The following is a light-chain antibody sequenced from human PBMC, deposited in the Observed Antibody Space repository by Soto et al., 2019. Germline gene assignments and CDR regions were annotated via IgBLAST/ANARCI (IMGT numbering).Light chain of an antibody. CDR2: KAS. V-gene: IGKV1-5*03. J-gene: IGKJ1*01. CDR3: QHYNSYSEA. CDR1: QTISSR. Sequence: DIQMTQSPATLSGSAGDRVTITCRASQTISSRLAWYQQKPGKAPKLLIYKASTIKSGVPSRFSGSGSGTEFTLTISSLQPDDFAAYYCQHYNSYSEAFGQGTKVDIK.